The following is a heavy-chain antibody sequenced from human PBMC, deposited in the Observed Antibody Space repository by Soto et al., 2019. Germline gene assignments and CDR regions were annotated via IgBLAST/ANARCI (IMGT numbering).Heavy chain of an antibody. CDR1: GYTFTSYY. J-gene: IGHJ6*02. CDR2: INPSGGST. CDR3: ARDDSGGYEYYYYYGMDV. V-gene: IGHV1-46*01. Sequence: ASVKVSCKASGYTFTSYYMHWVRQAPGQGLEWMGIINPSGGSTSYAQKFQGRFTISRDNSKNTLYLQMNSLRAEDTAVYYCARDDSGGYEYYYYYGMDVWGQGTTVTVSS. D-gene: IGHD5-12*01.